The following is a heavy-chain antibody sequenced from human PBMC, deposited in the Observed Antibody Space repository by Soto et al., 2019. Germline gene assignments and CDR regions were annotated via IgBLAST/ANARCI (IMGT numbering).Heavy chain of an antibody. CDR1: GGSISSSTYY. V-gene: IGHV4-39*01. Sequence: QLQLQESGPGLVKPSETLSLTCTVSGGSISSSTYYWGWIRQPPGTGLEWIGMIHFSGSAYYNPSLKSRVTISIDTYKNQFSLRLSSVTAADTAVYYCARHGVDYGDYASYFYYGMDVWGRGTTVTVSS. CDR3: ARHGVDYGDYASYFYYGMDV. D-gene: IGHD4-17*01. J-gene: IGHJ6*02. CDR2: IHFSGSA.